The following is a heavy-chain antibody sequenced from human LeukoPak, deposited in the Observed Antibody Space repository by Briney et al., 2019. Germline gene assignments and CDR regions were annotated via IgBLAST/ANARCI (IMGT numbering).Heavy chain of an antibody. J-gene: IGHJ5*02. D-gene: IGHD5-24*01. CDR2: ISSSTSYI. CDR3: ARGPLGGYNSAWFDP. V-gene: IGHV3-21*01. Sequence: RSGGSLRLSSAASXFTFNSYRMNWVRQAPGKGLEWVSFISSSTSYIYYADSVKGRFTISRDNAKNSLYLQMNSLRVEDTAVYYCARGPLGGYNSAWFDPWGQGTLVTVSS. CDR1: XFTFNSYR.